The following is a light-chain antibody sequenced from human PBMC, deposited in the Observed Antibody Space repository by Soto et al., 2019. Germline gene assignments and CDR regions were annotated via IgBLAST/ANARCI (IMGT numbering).Light chain of an antibody. CDR1: QSVSSTY. V-gene: IGKV3-20*01. J-gene: IGKJ2*01. CDR2: GTS. Sequence: EIGLTQSPGTLSLSPGERATLACRASQSVSSTYLAWYRQKPCQAQRLLVYGTSRRATGIPDRFSGSGSGTDVTLTINRLEPADFAVYYWQHYDSSPGYTFGQGTKLEIK. CDR3: QHYDSSPGYT.